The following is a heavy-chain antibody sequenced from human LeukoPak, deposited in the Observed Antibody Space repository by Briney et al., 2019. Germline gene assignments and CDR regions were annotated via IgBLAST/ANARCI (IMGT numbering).Heavy chain of an antibody. CDR1: RFTFSSYA. CDR2: ISYDGSNK. J-gene: IGHJ4*02. Sequence: GGSLRLSCAASRFTFSSYAMHWVRQAPGKGLEWVAVISYDGSNKYYADSVKGRFTISRDNSKNTLYLQMNSLRAEDTAVYYCARPMATIQNGDCFDYWGQGTLVTVSS. V-gene: IGHV3-30*04. D-gene: IGHD5-24*01. CDR3: ARPMATIQNGDCFDY.